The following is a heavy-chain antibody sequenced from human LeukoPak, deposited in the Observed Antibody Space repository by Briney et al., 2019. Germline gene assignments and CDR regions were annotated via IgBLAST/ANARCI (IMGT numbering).Heavy chain of an antibody. CDR1: GFTFSSYW. V-gene: IGHV3-7*01. CDR3: ARDIAVTSPFVDY. Sequence: GGSLRLSCAASGFTFSSYWMSWVRQAPWKGLEWVANIKQDGSEKYYVDSVKGRFTISRDNAKNSLYLQMNSLRAEDTAVYYCARDIAVTSPFVDYWGQGTLVTVSS. CDR2: IKQDGSEK. D-gene: IGHD4-17*01. J-gene: IGHJ4*02.